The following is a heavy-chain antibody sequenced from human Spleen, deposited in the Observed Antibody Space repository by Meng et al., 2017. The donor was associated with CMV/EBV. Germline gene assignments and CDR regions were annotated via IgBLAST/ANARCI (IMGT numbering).Heavy chain of an antibody. CDR2: INQDGSEK. Sequence: GGSLRLSCAASGFVFSRNWMTWVRQAAGEGLEWVANINQDGSEKYFVDSVKGRFTISRDNAKNSLYLQMNSLRPEDTAFYYCTTAGVALMDNWGQGTLVTVSS. D-gene: IGHD3-10*01. CDR1: GFVFSRNW. J-gene: IGHJ4*02. CDR3: TTAGVALMDN. V-gene: IGHV3-7*03.